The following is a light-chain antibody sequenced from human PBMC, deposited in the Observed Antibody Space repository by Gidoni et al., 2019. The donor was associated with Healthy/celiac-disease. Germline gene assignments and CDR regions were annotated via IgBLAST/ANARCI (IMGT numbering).Light chain of an antibody. J-gene: IGKJ4*01. CDR1: QSVSSY. Sequence: EIVLTQSPATLSLSPGERATLSCRASQSVSSYLAWYQQNPGQAPRLLIYDASNRATGIPARFSGSGSGTDFTITISSLEPEDFAVYYCQQRSNWPPKLTFGGGTKVEIK. V-gene: IGKV3-11*01. CDR2: DAS. CDR3: QQRSNWPPKLT.